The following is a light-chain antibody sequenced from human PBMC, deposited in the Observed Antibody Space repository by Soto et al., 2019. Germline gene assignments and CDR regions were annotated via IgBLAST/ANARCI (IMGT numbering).Light chain of an antibody. CDR1: QSISTW. CDR2: KTS. Sequence: DLQMTQSPSTLSASVGDRVTITCRASQSISTWLAWYQQKPGKAPKLLIYKTSSLRNGAPSRFSGSGSETEFTLTIYSLQPDDFASYYCQQYNGYPHTFGQGTKLEIK. J-gene: IGKJ2*01. CDR3: QQYNGYPHT. V-gene: IGKV1-5*03.